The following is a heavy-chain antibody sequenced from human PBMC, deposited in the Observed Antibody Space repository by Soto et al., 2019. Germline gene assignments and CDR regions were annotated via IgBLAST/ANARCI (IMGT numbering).Heavy chain of an antibody. Sequence: ASVKVSCKASGYTFTSYGISWVRQAPGQGLEWMGWISAYNGNTNYAQKLQGRVTMTTDTSTSTAYMELRSLRSDDTAVYYCARDKGHRAVTIFGVVSDYWGQGTLVTVSS. CDR3: ARDKGHRAVTIFGVVSDY. CDR1: GYTFTSYG. V-gene: IGHV1-18*01. D-gene: IGHD3-3*01. J-gene: IGHJ4*02. CDR2: ISAYNGNT.